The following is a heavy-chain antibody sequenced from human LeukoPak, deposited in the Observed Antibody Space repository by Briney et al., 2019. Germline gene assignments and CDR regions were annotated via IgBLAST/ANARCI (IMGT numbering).Heavy chain of an antibody. V-gene: IGHV3-74*01. CDR3: ETGGRYDY. CDR1: GFTFSSYW. D-gene: IGHD1-26*01. J-gene: IGHJ4*02. CDR2: INTDGSST. Sequence: GGSLRLSCAASGFTFSSYWMHWGRQTPGKGLVWVSRINTDGSSTSYADSVKGRFTISRDNAKNTLYLQMNSLRAEDTAVYYCETGGRYDYWGQGTLVTVSS.